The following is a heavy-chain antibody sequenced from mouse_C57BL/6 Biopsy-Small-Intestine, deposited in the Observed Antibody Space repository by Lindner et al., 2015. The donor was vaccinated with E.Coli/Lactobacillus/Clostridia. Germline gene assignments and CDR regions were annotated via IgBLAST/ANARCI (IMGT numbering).Heavy chain of an antibody. CDR2: IDPSDSYT. CDR3: ARLGWMDY. V-gene: IGHV1-69*01. CDR1: GYTFTSYW. Sequence: VQLQESGAELVMPEASVKLSCKASGYTFTSYWMHWVKQRPGQGLEWIGEIDPSDSYTNYNQKFKGKSTLTVDKSSNTAYMQLSSLTSEDSAVYYCARLGWMDYWGQGTSVTVSS. J-gene: IGHJ4*01. D-gene: IGHD2-3*01.